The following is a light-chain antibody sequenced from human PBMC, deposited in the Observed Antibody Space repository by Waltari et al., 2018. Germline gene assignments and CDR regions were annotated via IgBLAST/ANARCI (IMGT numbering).Light chain of an antibody. CDR3: CSYVGSSTWV. V-gene: IGLV2-23*02. CDR1: SSHVRTYTL. J-gene: IGLJ3*02. Sequence: QSALTQPASVSGSPGQSITISCTGTSSHVRTYTLLSWYQHHPDKAPKLMIYEVSQPPSGISNRFSGSKSGNTASLTISGLQAEDEADYYCCSYVGSSTWVFGGGTKLTVL. CDR2: EVS.